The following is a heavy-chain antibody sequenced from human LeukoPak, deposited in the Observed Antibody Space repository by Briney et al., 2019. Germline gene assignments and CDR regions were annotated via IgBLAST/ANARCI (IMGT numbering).Heavy chain of an antibody. D-gene: IGHD3-22*01. J-gene: IGHJ4*02. V-gene: IGHV3-33*05. CDR1: GFTFSTYG. CDR3: AKDLGITMIVVVITGFDY. Sequence: PGGSLRLSCAASGFTFSTYGMHWVRQAPGKGLEWVAVISYDGSNKYYADSVKGRFTISRDNSKNTLYLQMNSLRAEDTAVYYCAKDLGITMIVVVITGFDYWGQGTLVTVSS. CDR2: ISYDGSNK.